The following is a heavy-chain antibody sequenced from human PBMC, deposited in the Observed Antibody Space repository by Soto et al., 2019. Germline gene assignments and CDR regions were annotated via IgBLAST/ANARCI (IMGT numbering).Heavy chain of an antibody. V-gene: IGHV3-30*04. CDR1: GFTFSRYA. CDR3: ARSRNSAVADSFDF. CDR2: ISRDGSNK. D-gene: IGHD3-10*01. Sequence: GGSLRLSCAASGFTFSRYAIHWVRQAPGRGLEWVAVISRDGSNKYYVDSVKGRFTISRDNSKNTLYLQMNSLRDEDTAVYYCARSRNSAVADSFDFWGQGTLVTVSS. J-gene: IGHJ4*02.